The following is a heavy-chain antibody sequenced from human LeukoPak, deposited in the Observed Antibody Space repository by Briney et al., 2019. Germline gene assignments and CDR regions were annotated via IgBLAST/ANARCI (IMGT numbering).Heavy chain of an antibody. Sequence: SETLSLTCAVYGGSFSGYYWGWIRQPPGKGLEWIGNIYYSGSTYYNPSLKGRLTMSVDRSNNLFSLNLNSVTAADTAVYYCARIIAASQDVFDIWGQGTMITVSS. CDR1: GGSFSGYY. D-gene: IGHD6-6*01. CDR2: IYYSGST. CDR3: ARIIAASQDVFDI. V-gene: IGHV4-34*10. J-gene: IGHJ3*02.